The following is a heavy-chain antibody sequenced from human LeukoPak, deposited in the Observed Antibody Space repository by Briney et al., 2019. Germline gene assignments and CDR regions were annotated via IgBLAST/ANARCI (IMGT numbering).Heavy chain of an antibody. CDR2: IKNKSYGGTT. V-gene: IGHV3-15*01. CDR3: ARGLCTSTGCYQGLFDF. J-gene: IGHJ4*02. D-gene: IGHD2-2*01. Sequence: PGGSLRLSCAASGFIFSSAWMTWVRQAPGKGLEWVGHIKNKSYGGTTDYAAPVKGRFIISRDDSKNTLYLQMNRLRTEDTAVYYCARGLCTSTGCYQGLFDFWGQGMLVTVSS. CDR1: GFIFSSAW.